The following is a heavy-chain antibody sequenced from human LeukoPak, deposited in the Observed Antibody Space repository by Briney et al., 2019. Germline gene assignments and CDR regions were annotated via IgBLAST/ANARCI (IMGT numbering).Heavy chain of an antibody. V-gene: IGHV4-39*01. CDR3: ASLVVVVVAAPSDAFDI. Sequence: SYTLSLTCTVCRGSIISRSYLWLCIRQPPGKGLEYFGSNYYSGRTYYNPSLKSRVTISVDTSKNQFSLKLSSVTAAGTAVYYCASLVVVVVAAPSDAFDIWGQGTMVTVSS. J-gene: IGHJ3*02. CDR1: RGSIISRSYL. D-gene: IGHD2-15*01. CDR2: NYYSGRT.